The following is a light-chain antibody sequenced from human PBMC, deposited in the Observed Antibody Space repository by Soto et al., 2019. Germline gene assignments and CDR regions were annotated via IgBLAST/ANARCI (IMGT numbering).Light chain of an antibody. CDR1: QYVSAN. V-gene: IGKV3-15*01. CDR3: QQYNHWPLT. J-gene: IGKJ4*01. Sequence: VVMTQSPATLSVSPGERATLSCRASQYVSANLAWYQQKPGQAPRLLLYGASTRATAVPARFSGSWSGTDFTLTINSLPSEDSAVYYCQQYNHWPLTFGGGTKVEI. CDR2: GAS.